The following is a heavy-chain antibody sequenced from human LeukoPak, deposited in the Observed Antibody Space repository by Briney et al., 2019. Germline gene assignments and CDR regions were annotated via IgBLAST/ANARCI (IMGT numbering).Heavy chain of an antibody. V-gene: IGHV4-59*01. CDR3: ARVVGRYCSSTSCYIDY. D-gene: IGHD2-2*02. CDR2: IYDSGST. Sequence: SETLSLTYTVSGGSITTYYWSWIRQPPGKGLEWIGYIYDSGSTNYNPSLKSRVTISEDTSKRQFSLKPRSVTAADTAVYYCARVVGRYCSSTSCYIDYWGQGTLVTVSS. CDR1: GGSITTYY. J-gene: IGHJ4*02.